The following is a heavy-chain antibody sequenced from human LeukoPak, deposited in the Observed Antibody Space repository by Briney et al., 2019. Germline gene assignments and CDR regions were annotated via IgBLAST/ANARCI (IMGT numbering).Heavy chain of an antibody. CDR1: GGSFSGYY. CDR2: INHSGST. Sequence: ASETLSLTCAVYGGSFSGYYWSWIRQPPGKGLEWIGEINHSGSTNYNPSLKSRVTISVDTSKNQFSLKLCSVTAADTAVYYCARPEIPPHGGYFDLWGRGTLVTVSS. CDR3: ARPEIPPHGGYFDL. J-gene: IGHJ2*01. V-gene: IGHV4-34*01. D-gene: IGHD1-14*01.